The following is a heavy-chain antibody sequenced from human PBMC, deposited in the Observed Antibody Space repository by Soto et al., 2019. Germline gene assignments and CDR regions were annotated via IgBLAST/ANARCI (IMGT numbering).Heavy chain of an antibody. Sequence: QVQLVQSGAEVKKPGSSVKVSCKASGGTFSSYAISWVRQAPGQGLEWMGGIIPIFGTANYAQKFQGRVTITADESTSTAYMELSSLGSEDTAVYYGAFRAEYCGGDCYLTEGAFDIWGQGTMVTVSS. CDR1: GGTFSSYA. V-gene: IGHV1-69*12. D-gene: IGHD2-21*02. J-gene: IGHJ3*02. CDR3: AFRAEYCGGDCYLTEGAFDI. CDR2: IIPIFGTA.